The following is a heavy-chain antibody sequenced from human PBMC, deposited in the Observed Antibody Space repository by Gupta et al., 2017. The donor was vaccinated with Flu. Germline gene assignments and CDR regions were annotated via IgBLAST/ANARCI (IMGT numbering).Heavy chain of an antibody. V-gene: IGHV3-21*01. CDR3: ARTLAAAGTLDY. J-gene: IGHJ4*02. CDR1: GFTFSSYS. CDR2: ISSASSFI. D-gene: IGHD6-13*01. Sequence: EVQLVESGGGLVKPGGSLRLSCAASGFTFSSYSMNWVRQAPGKGLEWVSSISSASSFIYYADSVKGRFTISRDNAKNSLYLQMNSLRAEDTAVYYCARTLAAAGTLDYWGQGTLVTVSS.